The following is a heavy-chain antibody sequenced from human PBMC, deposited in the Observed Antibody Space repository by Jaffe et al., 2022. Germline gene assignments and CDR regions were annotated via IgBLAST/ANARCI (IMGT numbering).Heavy chain of an antibody. Sequence: QVQLQESGPGLVKPSETLSLTCTVSGGSVSSGSYYWSWIRQPPGKGLEWIGYIYYSGSTNYNPSLKSRVTISVDTSKNQFSLKLSSVTAADTAVYYCARVYVDYGDLPAGYYYYMDVWGKGTTVTVSS. V-gene: IGHV4-61*01. CDR3: ARVYVDYGDLPAGYYYYMDV. D-gene: IGHD4-17*01. CDR1: GGSVSSGSYY. CDR2: IYYSGST. J-gene: IGHJ6*03.